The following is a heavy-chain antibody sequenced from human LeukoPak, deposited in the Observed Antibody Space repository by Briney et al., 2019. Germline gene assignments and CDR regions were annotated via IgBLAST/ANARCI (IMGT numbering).Heavy chain of an antibody. D-gene: IGHD2-2*01. J-gene: IGHJ5*02. Sequence: PSETLSLTCTVSGGSISSGGYYWSWIRQPQGKGREGIGYIYHSGRTYYNPSLKSRVTISVDRSKNQFSLELSSVTAADTAVYYCARARSYCSSTSCYGHWFDPWGQGTLVTVSS. CDR3: ARARSYCSSTSCYGHWFDP. CDR2: IYHSGRT. CDR1: GGSISSGGYY. V-gene: IGHV4-30-2*01.